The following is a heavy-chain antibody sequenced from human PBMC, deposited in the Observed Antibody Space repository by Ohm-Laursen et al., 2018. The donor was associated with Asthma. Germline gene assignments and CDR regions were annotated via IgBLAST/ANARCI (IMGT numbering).Heavy chain of an antibody. Sequence: LSLTCAATGFTFSSYAMSWVRQAPGKGLEWVSAISGSGGTTYYADSVKGRFTISRDNSKKTLYLQMDSLRAEDTALYYCARIGPEWELPGREYSLIHWGQGTLVTVSS. CDR2: ISGSGGTT. D-gene: IGHD1-26*01. V-gene: IGHV3-23*01. J-gene: IGHJ1*01. CDR1: GFTFSSYA. CDR3: ARIGPEWELPGREYSLIH.